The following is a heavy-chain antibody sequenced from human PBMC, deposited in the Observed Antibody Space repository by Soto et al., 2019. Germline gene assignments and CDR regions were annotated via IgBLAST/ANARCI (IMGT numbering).Heavy chain of an antibody. Sequence: TGGSLRLSCAASGFTFSSYAMSWVRQAPGKGLEWVSAISGSGGSTYYADSVKGRFTISRDNSKNTLYLQMNSLRAEDTAVYYCAKGVIGYCSGGSCYRAFDYWGQGTLVTVSS. J-gene: IGHJ4*02. CDR1: GFTFSSYA. CDR2: ISGSGGST. CDR3: AKGVIGYCSGGSCYRAFDY. V-gene: IGHV3-23*01. D-gene: IGHD2-15*01.